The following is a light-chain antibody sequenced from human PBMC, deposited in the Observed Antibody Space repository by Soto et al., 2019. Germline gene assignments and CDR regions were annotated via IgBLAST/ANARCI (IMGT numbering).Light chain of an antibody. J-gene: IGKJ2*01. CDR2: GAS. CDR1: QSVSSSY. Sequence: EIVLTQSPGTLSLSPGERATLSCRASQSVSSSYLAWYQQKPGQAPRLLIYGASSRATGIPDRFSGSGSGTDFTLTISRLEPEDFAVYYCQQYGSSSYTFGQGIKLEMK. CDR3: QQYGSSSYT. V-gene: IGKV3-20*01.